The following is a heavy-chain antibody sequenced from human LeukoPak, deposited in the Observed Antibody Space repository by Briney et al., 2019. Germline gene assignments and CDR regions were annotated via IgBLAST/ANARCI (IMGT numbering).Heavy chain of an antibody. CDR3: ARRSGYGDYQKWGTGAFDI. V-gene: IGHV3-48*01. CDR2: ISSSSSTI. Sequence: GGSLRLSCAASGFTFSSYSMNWVRQAPGKGLEWVSYISSSSSTIYYADSVKGRFTISRDNAKNSLYLQMNSLRAEDTAVYYCARRSGYGDYQKWGTGAFDIWGQGTMVTVSS. D-gene: IGHD4-17*01. CDR1: GFTFSSYS. J-gene: IGHJ3*02.